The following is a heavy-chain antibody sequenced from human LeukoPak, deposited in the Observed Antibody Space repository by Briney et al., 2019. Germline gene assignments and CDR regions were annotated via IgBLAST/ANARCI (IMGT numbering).Heavy chain of an antibody. CDR2: INSDGSSI. Sequence: GGSLRLSCSASGFTCSSYWMHWVRQAPGKGRVWGSRINSDGSSITYADSVKGRFTISRANAKNTLYLNMKSLRVAATAVYYCAREGRVSGYDFDCWGQGTLVTVSS. J-gene: IGHJ4*02. D-gene: IGHD5-12*01. CDR3: AREGRVSGYDFDC. V-gene: IGHV3-74*03. CDR1: GFTCSSYW.